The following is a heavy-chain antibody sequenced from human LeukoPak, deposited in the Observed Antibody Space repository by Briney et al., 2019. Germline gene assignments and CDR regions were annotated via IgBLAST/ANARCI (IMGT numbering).Heavy chain of an antibody. D-gene: IGHD1-26*01. Sequence: SVKVSCKASGGTFSSYAISWVRQAPGQGLEWMGRIIPILGIANYAQKFQGRVTITADKSTSTAYMELSSLRSEDTAVYYCARDKGGSYFYYWGQGTPVTVSS. J-gene: IGHJ4*02. CDR1: GGTFSSYA. CDR3: ARDKGGSYFYY. CDR2: IIPILGIA. V-gene: IGHV1-69*04.